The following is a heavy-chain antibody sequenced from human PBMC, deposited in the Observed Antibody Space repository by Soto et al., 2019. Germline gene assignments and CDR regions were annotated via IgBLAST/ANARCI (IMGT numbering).Heavy chain of an antibody. D-gene: IGHD3-22*01. V-gene: IGHV3-49*03. CDR3: TTGYYDSSGYYSIPKYYFDY. CDR1: GFTFGDYA. CDR2: IRSKAYGGTT. J-gene: IGHJ4*02. Sequence: GGSLRLSCTASGFTFGDYAMSWFRQGPGKGLEWVGFIRSKAYGGTTDYAASVKGRFTISRDDSKSIAYLQMNSLKTEDTAVYYCTTGYYDSSGYYSIPKYYFDYWGQGTLVTVSS.